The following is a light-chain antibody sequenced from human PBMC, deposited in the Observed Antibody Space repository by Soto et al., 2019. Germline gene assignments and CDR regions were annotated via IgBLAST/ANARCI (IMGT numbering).Light chain of an antibody. CDR3: QQRSHWPRT. J-gene: IGKJ1*01. CDR1: QSVGSF. Sequence: EIVLTQSPATVSLSPGEIATLSCRASQSVGSFLDWFQQKPGQPPRLLIYDASNRATGIPTRFSASGSGTDFTLTISSLEPEDFAVYYCQQRSHWPRTFGQGTKVEIK. CDR2: DAS. V-gene: IGKV3-11*01.